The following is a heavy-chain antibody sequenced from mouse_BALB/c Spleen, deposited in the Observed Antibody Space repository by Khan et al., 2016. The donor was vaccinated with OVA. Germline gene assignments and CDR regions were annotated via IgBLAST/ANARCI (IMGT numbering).Heavy chain of an antibody. CDR3: ARGGGTAPFAY. J-gene: IGHJ3*01. CDR1: GFTFSDYG. CDR2: ISDLAYTI. D-gene: IGHD1-2*01. Sequence: EVELVESGGGLVQPGGSRKLSCAASGFTFSDYGMAWVRQAPGKGPEWVAFISDLAYTIYYADTVTGRCTISRENAKNPLYLEVSSLRSGDTAIYYCARGGGTAPFAYWGLGTLVTVSA. V-gene: IGHV5-15*02.